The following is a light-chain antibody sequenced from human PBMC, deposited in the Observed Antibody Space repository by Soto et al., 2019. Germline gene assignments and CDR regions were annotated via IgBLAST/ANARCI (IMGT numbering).Light chain of an antibody. V-gene: IGKV3-15*01. Sequence: EIVMTQSPATLSVSPGERATLSCRASQSVSSHLVWYQQKRGQAPRLLIYGASTRATGIPARFSGSGSGTEFTLTISSLQSEDFAVYYCQQYNNWPPTFGQGTTLAIK. CDR3: QQYNNWPPT. CDR2: GAS. CDR1: QSVSSH. J-gene: IGKJ2*01.